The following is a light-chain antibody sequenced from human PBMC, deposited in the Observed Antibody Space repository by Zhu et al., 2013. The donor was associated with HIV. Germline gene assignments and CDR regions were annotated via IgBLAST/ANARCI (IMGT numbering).Light chain of an antibody. V-gene: IGKV3-20*01. Sequence: EIVLTQSPGTLSLSPGERATLSCTASQSVSSSYLTWYQQRPGQAPRLLIFGASSRASGIPARFSGSGSGTDFTLTISRLEPEDFAVYFCQQYGSSPLTFGGGTTVEIK. CDR3: QQYGSSPLT. J-gene: IGKJ4*01. CDR1: QSVSSSY. CDR2: GAS.